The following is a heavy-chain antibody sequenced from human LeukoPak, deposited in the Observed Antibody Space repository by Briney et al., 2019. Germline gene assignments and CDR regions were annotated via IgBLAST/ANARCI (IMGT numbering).Heavy chain of an antibody. V-gene: IGHV3-48*04. CDR2: ISSSSTTI. J-gene: IGHJ5*02. CDR3: ARDLGQYYDTSDNWFDP. Sequence: PGGSLRLSCAASGFIFSSYSMKWVRQAPGKGLEWVSYISSSSTTIYYADSVKGRFTISRDNAKNTLNLQMNSLRAEDTAVYYCARDLGQYYDTSDNWFDPWGQGTLVTVSS. D-gene: IGHD3-22*01. CDR1: GFIFSSYS.